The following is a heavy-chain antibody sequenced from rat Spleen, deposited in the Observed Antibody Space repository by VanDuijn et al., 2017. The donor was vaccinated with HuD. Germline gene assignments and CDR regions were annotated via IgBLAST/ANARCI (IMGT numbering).Heavy chain of an antibody. D-gene: IGHD1-6*01. CDR3: TTDSVYVYYGLGYYFDY. V-gene: IGHV5-20*01. CDR2: ISYDGGST. CDR1: GFTFSNYG. Sequence: EVQLVESGGGLVQPGRSMKLSCAASGFTFSNYGMAWVRQAPKKGLEWVAYISYDGGSTYYRDPVKGRFTISRDNAKSTLYLQMDSLRSEDTATYYCTTDSVYVYYGLGYYFDYWGQGVMVTVSS. J-gene: IGHJ2*01.